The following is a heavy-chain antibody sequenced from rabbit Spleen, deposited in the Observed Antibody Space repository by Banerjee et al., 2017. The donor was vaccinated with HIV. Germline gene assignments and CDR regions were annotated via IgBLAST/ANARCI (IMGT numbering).Heavy chain of an antibody. V-gene: IGHV1S45*01. CDR3: TRSSTSSYRNNL. CDR2: INTGVTT. J-gene: IGHJ4*01. D-gene: IGHD1-1*01. Sequence: QEQLEESGGGLVQPEGSLALTCTASGFSFSSYWMCWVRQAPGKGLEWIGCINTGVTTYYATWAKGRFTISKASSTTVTLQMTSLTAADTATYFCTRSSTSSYRNNLWGPGTLVTVS. CDR1: GFSFSSYW.